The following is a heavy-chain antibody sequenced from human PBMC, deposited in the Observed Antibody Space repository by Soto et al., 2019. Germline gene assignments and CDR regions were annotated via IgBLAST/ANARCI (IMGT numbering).Heavy chain of an antibody. J-gene: IGHJ4*02. Sequence: HPGWSLRHSCAACECVVNNVWSSFVRKTPGKGLEWVANIKQDGSEKYYVDSVKGRFTISRDNAKNSLYLQMNSLRAEETAVYYCGTSGGSYPFHDYWGLGTLVTVSS. CDR3: GTSGGSYPFHDY. CDR2: IKQDGSEK. V-gene: IGHV3-7*05. CDR1: ECVVNNVW. D-gene: IGHD1-26*01.